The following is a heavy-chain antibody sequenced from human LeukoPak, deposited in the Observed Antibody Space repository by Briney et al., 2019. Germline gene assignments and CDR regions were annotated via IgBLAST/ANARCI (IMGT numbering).Heavy chain of an antibody. CDR2: IYPSGNT. CDR1: GDSISNSRHY. Sequence: SETLSLTCTVSGDSISNSRHYWSWIRQPAGKALEWIGRIYPSGNTNYNPSLKSRVSISLDTSKNQFALNLKSVTAADTAAYYCARDRGGSNFNWFDPWGQGTLVTVSS. CDR3: ARDRGGSNFNWFDP. D-gene: IGHD1-26*01. J-gene: IGHJ5*02. V-gene: IGHV4-61*02.